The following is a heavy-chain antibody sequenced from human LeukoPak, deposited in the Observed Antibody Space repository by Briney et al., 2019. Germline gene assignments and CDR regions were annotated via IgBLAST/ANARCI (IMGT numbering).Heavy chain of an antibody. Sequence: PSETLSLTCTVSGGSISSSSDYWGWIRQPPGKGLEWIGSIGYSGSAYYNPSLKSRVTISVDTSKNQFSLKLSSVTAADTAVYYCARHGYYDSSGPTDYWGQGTLVTVSS. J-gene: IGHJ4*02. D-gene: IGHD3-22*01. CDR2: IGYSGSA. CDR3: ARHGYYDSSGPTDY. V-gene: IGHV4-39*01. CDR1: GGSISSSSDY.